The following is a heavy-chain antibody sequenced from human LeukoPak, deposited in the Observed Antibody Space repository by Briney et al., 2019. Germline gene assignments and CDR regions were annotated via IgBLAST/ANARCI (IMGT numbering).Heavy chain of an antibody. CDR1: GGSFSGYY. J-gene: IGHJ4*02. D-gene: IGHD3-10*01. CDR3: ARGRGGWLWFGELLSPYYFDY. Sequence: SETPSLTCAVYGGSFSGYYWSWIRQPPGKGLEWIGEINHSGSTNYNPSLKSRVTISVDTSKNQFSLKLGSVTAADTAVYYCARGRGGWLWFGELLSPYYFDYWGQGTLVTVSS. CDR2: INHSGST. V-gene: IGHV4-34*01.